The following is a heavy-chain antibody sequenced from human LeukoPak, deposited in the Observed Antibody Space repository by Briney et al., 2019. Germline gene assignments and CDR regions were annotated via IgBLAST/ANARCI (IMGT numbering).Heavy chain of an antibody. CDR1: GGSISSYY. V-gene: IGHV4-59*08. D-gene: IGHD3-22*01. CDR2: IYYSGST. Sequence: PSETLSLTCTVSGGSISSYYWSWIRQPPGKGLEWIGYIYYSGSTNYNPSLKSRVTISVDTSKNQFSLKLSSVTAADTAVYYCASHMDYYDSSGFYFDIWGQGTMVTVSS. J-gene: IGHJ3*02. CDR3: ASHMDYYDSSGFYFDI.